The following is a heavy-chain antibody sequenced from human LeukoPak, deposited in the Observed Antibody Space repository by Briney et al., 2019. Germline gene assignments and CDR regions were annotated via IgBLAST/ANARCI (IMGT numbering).Heavy chain of an antibody. CDR2: IYRSGIT. V-gene: IGHV4-59*08. J-gene: IGHJ3*02. Sequence: PSETLPLTCSVSGVSISSYYWSWIRQPPGKGLEWIGYIYRSGITNYNSSLKRRVTISLDTPKNQFSLKLSSVTAADTAVYYCARQTPGSFDIWGQGTMVTASS. CDR1: GVSISSYY. CDR3: ARQTPGSFDI.